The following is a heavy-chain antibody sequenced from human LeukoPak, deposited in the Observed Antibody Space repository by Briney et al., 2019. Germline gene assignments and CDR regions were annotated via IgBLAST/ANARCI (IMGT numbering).Heavy chain of an antibody. J-gene: IGHJ3*02. D-gene: IGHD6-19*01. V-gene: IGHV3-9*03. CDR3: AKDIRAVAGASNAFDI. CDR2: ISWNSGSI. Sequence: GGSLRLSCAASGFTFDDYAMHWVRQAPGKGLEWVSGISWNSGSIGYADSVKGRFTISRDNAKNSLYLQMNSLRAEDMALYYCAKDIRAVAGASNAFDIWGQGTMVTVSS. CDR1: GFTFDDYA.